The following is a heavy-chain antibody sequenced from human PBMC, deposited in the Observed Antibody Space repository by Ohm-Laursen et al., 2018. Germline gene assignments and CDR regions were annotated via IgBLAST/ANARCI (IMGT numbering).Heavy chain of an antibody. CDR2: ISSSGSTI. Sequence: SLRLSCTASGFTFSSYEMNWVRQAPGKGLEWVSYISSSGSTIYYADSVKGRFTISRDNAKNSLYLQMNSLRGEDTAVYYCARGLGSGYGFWGQGTLVTVSS. CDR3: ARGLGSGYGF. V-gene: IGHV3-48*03. J-gene: IGHJ4*02. CDR1: GFTFSSYE. D-gene: IGHD3-22*01.